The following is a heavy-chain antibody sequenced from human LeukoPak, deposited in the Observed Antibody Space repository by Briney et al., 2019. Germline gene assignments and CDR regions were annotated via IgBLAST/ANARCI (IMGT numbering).Heavy chain of an antibody. V-gene: IGHV3-21*01. Sequence: PGRSLRLSCAASGFTFSSYSMNWVRQAPGKGLEWVSSISSSSSYIYYADSVKGRFTISRDNAKNSLYLQMNSLRAEDTAVYYCAPGLLLFRIRDWGQGTLVTVSS. D-gene: IGHD3-10*01. CDR1: GFTFSSYS. CDR3: APGLLLFRIRD. J-gene: IGHJ4*02. CDR2: ISSSSSYI.